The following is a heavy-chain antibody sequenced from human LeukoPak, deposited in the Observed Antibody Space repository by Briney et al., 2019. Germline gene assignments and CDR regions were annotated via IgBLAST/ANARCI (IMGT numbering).Heavy chain of an antibody. D-gene: IGHD2-15*01. J-gene: IGHJ4*02. Sequence: ASVKVSCKASGGTFSSYAISWVRQAPGQGLEWMGGMNPNSGHTGFAQKFQGRLTLTRNTSISTAYMELTSLRSEDTAVYYCARVAGSPDFWGQGTLVTVSS. CDR3: ARVAGSPDF. CDR2: MNPNSGHT. CDR1: GGTFSSYA. V-gene: IGHV1-8*03.